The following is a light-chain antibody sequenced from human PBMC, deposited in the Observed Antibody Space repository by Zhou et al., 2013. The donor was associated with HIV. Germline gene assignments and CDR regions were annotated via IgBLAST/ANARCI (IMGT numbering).Light chain of an antibody. V-gene: IGKV3-15*01. Sequence: EIVLTQSPGTLSLSPGERATLSCRASQSVSNSYLAWYQHKFGQAPRLLIYGASTRATGVPARFSGSGSGTEFTLSISSLQSEDFALYYCQQYNDWPSFGQGTKVEIK. J-gene: IGKJ1*01. CDR1: QSVSNSY. CDR3: QQYNDWPS. CDR2: GAS.